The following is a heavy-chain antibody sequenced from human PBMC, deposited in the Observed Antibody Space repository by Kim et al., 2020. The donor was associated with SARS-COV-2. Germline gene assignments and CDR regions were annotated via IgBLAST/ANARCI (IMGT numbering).Heavy chain of an antibody. V-gene: IGHV3-7*01. CDR3: ARARGFDN. J-gene: IGHJ4*02. Sequence: GGSLRLSCAASGFIFNNNWMSWVRQAPGKGLEWVANIKQDGSQKYYLDSVKGRFTISRDNAKNSLYLQMNSLRVEDTAIYYCARARGFDNWGQGTLVTVSS. CDR2: IKQDGSQK. CDR1: GFIFNNNW.